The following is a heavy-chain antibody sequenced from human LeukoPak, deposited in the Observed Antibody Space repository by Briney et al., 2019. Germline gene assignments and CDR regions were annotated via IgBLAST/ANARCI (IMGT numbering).Heavy chain of an antibody. D-gene: IGHD1-1*01. J-gene: IGHJ4*02. CDR3: ARAPNWRFDH. V-gene: IGHV3-53*01. Sequence: PTGGSLRLSCAASGFIVSSIYMNWLRQAPGKGLELVSVIYSDGTTYYADSVKGRFTIFRDDSKNTLYLHINGLRAEDTAVYYCARAPNWRFDHWGQGTLVTVSS. CDR2: IYSDGTT. CDR1: GFIVSSIY.